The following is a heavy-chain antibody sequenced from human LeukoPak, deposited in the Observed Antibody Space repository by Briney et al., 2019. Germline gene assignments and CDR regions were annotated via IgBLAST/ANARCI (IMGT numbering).Heavy chain of an antibody. J-gene: IGHJ4*02. D-gene: IGHD3-10*01. CDR3: AKDDGLLWFGELSLALDY. CDR2: ISGSGGST. V-gene: IGHV3-23*01. CDR1: GFTFSDYW. Sequence: GGSLRLSCAASGFTFSDYWMFWVRQAPGKGLEWVSAISGSGGSTYYADSVKGRFTISRDNSKNTLYLQMNSLRAEDTAVYYCAKDDGLLWFGELSLALDYWGQGTLVTVSS.